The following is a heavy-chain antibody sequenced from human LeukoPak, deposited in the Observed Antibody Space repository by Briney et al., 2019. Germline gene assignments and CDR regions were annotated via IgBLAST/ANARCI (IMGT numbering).Heavy chain of an antibody. CDR3: ARLICGGDCYSGH. Sequence: SETPSLTCTVSGGSISIGGYYWSWIRQHPGKGLEWIGYIYYSGSTNYNPSLKSRVTISVDTSKNQFSLKLSSVTAADTAVYYCARLICGGDCYSGHWGQGTLVTVSS. D-gene: IGHD2-21*02. CDR1: GGSISIGGYY. CDR2: IYYSGST. J-gene: IGHJ4*02. V-gene: IGHV4-31*03.